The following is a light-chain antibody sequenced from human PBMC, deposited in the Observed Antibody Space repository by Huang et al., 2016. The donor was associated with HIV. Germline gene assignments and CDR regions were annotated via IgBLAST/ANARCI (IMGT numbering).Light chain of an antibody. CDR3: QQYFDVPWT. CDR2: WAS. Sequence: IVMTQSPDSLAVSLGETATLNCKSSQSLLFRSNNKNYLAWYQQKPGHPPTLLMSWASTRGSGVPSRFSGGGSGTDFTLTISSLQAEDVAVYFCQQYFDVPWTFGRGTKVEIK. J-gene: IGKJ1*01. V-gene: IGKV4-1*01. CDR1: QSLLFRSNNKNY.